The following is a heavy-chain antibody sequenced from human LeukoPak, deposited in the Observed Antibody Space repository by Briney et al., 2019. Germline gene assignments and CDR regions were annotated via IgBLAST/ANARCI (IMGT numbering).Heavy chain of an antibody. CDR2: LSGSGTAT. CDR3: AKHLGSHSFLFYYMDV. J-gene: IGHJ6*03. V-gene: IGHV3-23*01. Sequence: GGSLRLSCEASQFTFSRFAMSWIRQAPGTGLEWVSTLSGSGTATYYADSVKGRFTTSRDNSKDTLYLQMDNLRADDTAVYYCAKHLGSHSFLFYYMDVWGTGTSVIVSS. CDR1: QFTFSRFA. D-gene: IGHD2-21*01.